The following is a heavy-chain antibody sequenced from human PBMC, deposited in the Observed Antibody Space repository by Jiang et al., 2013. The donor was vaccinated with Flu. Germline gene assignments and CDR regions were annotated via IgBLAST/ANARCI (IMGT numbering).Heavy chain of an antibody. J-gene: IGHJ4*02. Sequence: SGAEVKKPGASVKVSCKASGYTFTSYAMHWVRQAPGQRLEWMGWINAGNGNTKYSQKFQGRVTITRDTSASTAYMELSSLRSEDTAVYYCARVFLEWLVGAVDYWGQGTLVTVSS. V-gene: IGHV1-3*01. D-gene: IGHD1-26*01. CDR2: INAGNGNT. CDR1: GYTFTSYA. CDR3: ARVFLEWLVGAVDY.